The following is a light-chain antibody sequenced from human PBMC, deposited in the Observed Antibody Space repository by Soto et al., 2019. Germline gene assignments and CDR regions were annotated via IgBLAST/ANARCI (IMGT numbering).Light chain of an antibody. J-gene: IGKJ1*01. CDR2: EAS. Sequence: DIQMTQSPSTLSASVGDRVTITCRASQSISDSLAWYQQKPGKAPKLLIYEASTLKSGLPSRFIGSRSGTAYTRTISSLQPDDFAIYYCQQYNGYWTFGQGTKVEIK. V-gene: IGKV1-5*03. CDR1: QSISDS. CDR3: QQYNGYWT.